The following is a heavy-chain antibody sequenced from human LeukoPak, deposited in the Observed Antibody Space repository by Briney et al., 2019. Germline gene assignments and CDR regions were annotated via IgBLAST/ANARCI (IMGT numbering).Heavy chain of an antibody. Sequence: ASVKVSCKASGYTFTGYYLHWVRQAPGQGLEWMGWINPNSGDTIYAQKFQGRVTMTRDTSISTAYMELSRLRSDDTAVYYCAREEGFCHSTSCSAPFDYWGQGTLVTVSS. CDR3: AREEGFCHSTSCSAPFDY. CDR2: INPNSGDT. J-gene: IGHJ4*02. D-gene: IGHD2-2*01. V-gene: IGHV1-2*02. CDR1: GYTFTGYY.